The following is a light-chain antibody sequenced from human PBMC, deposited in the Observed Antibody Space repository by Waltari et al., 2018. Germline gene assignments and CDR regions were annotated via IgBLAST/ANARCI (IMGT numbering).Light chain of an antibody. J-gene: IGKJ1*01. Sequence: EIVMTQSPATLSLSPGERATLSCRASQSVSSNLAWYPQKPGQSPRLLIYGASTRATGIPVRPSGSGSGTEFTLTISSLQSEDLAVYYCQQYNNWPWTFGQGTKVEIK. CDR3: QQYNNWPWT. V-gene: IGKV3-15*01. CDR2: GAS. CDR1: QSVSSN.